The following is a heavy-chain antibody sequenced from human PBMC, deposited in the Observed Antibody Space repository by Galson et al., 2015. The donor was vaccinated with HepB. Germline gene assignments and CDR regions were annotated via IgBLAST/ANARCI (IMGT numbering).Heavy chain of an antibody. CDR2: IRSKANSYAT. CDR3: TSWFGYPIDY. J-gene: IGHJ4*02. Sequence: SLRLSCAASGFTFSGSAMHWVRQASGKGLEWVGRIRSKANSYATAYAASVKGRFTISRDDSKNTAYLQMNSLKTEDTAVYYCTSWFGYPIDYWGQGTLVTVSS. V-gene: IGHV3-73*01. D-gene: IGHD3-10*01. CDR1: GFTFSGSA.